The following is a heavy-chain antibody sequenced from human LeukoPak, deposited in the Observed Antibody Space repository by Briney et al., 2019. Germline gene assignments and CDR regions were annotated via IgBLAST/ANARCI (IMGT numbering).Heavy chain of an antibody. CDR2: INPNSGGT. Sequence: ASVKVSCKASGYTFTGYYMHWVRQAPGQGLEWMGWINPNSGGTNYAQKFQGRVTMTRDTSISTAYMEPSRLRSDDTAVYYCARDRRIAAAGTPGYWGQGTLVTVSS. D-gene: IGHD6-13*01. V-gene: IGHV1-2*02. CDR3: ARDRRIAAAGTPGY. J-gene: IGHJ4*02. CDR1: GYTFTGYY.